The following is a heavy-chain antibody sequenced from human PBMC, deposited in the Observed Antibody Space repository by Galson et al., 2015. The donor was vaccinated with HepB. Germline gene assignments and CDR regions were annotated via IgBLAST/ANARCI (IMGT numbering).Heavy chain of an antibody. V-gene: IGHV4-34*01. CDR3: ARGEHQVVVTPLGLYYFDY. CDR2: INHSGST. CDR1: GGSFSGYY. Sequence: SETLSLTCAVYGGSFSGYYWSWIRQPPGKGLEWIGEINHSGSTNYNPSLKSRVTISVDTSKNQFSLKLSSVTAADTAVYYCARGEHQVVVTPLGLYYFDYWGQGTLVTVSS. D-gene: IGHD3-22*01. J-gene: IGHJ4*02.